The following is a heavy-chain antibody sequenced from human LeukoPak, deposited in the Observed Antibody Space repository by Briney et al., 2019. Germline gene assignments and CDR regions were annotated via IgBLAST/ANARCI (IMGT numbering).Heavy chain of an antibody. J-gene: IGHJ5*01. Sequence: ASVKVFCKATSHISWVRQAPGQGLEWMGWIGSYEGDTYYAQKFQGRVTVTTDTSTNTAYMELRSLRADDTAVYYCARDFWNFYDSSGYYRDFDSWGQGNLVTVSS. D-gene: IGHD3-22*01. CDR2: IGSYEGDT. V-gene: IGHV1-18*01. CDR1: TSH. CDR3: ARDFWNFYDSSGYYRDFDS.